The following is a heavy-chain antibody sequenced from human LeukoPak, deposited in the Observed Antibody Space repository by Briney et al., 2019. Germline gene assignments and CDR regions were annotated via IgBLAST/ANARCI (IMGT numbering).Heavy chain of an antibody. CDR1: GGSISSYY. V-gene: IGHV4-59*01. CDR3: AREDPTSVSFDI. J-gene: IGHJ3*02. CDR2: IYYSGIT. Sequence: SETLSLTCTVSGGSISSYYWNWIRQPPGKGLEWIGYIYYSGITNYNPSLKSRVTISVDTSKSQFSLKLSSVTAADTAVYYCAREDPTSVSFDIWGQGTMVTVSS.